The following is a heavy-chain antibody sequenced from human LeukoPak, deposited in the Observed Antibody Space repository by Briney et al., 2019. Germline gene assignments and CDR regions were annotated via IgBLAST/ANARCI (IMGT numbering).Heavy chain of an antibody. CDR3: ARVPHYYFGYGYFDS. J-gene: IGHJ4*02. Sequence: SETLSLTCVVYGGPFSGYYWSWIRQPPGKGLEWNGEIDQSGTTNYNPSLKSRVSISVDTSKKQFSLTLTSMTAADTAVYYCARVPHYYFGYGYFDSWGQGTLVTVSS. CDR2: IDQSGTT. D-gene: IGHD3-10*01. V-gene: IGHV4-34*01. CDR1: GGPFSGYY.